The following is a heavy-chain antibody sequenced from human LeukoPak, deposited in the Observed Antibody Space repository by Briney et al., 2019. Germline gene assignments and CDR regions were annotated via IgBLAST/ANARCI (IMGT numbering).Heavy chain of an antibody. J-gene: IGHJ6*03. CDR3: AKRRGLELLYYYYMDV. Sequence: GGTLRLSCAASGFTFSSYGMRWARQAPGKGLEWVSAISGSGGSTYYADSVKGRFTISRDNSKNTLYLQMHSLRAEDTAVYYCAKRRGLELLYYYYMDVWGKGTTVTVSS. CDR1: GFTFSSYG. CDR2: ISGSGGST. D-gene: IGHD1-7*01. V-gene: IGHV3-23*01.